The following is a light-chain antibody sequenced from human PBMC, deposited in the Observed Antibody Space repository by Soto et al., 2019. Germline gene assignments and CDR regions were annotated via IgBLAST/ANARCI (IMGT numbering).Light chain of an antibody. CDR3: QQSYSSIT. CDR2: AAS. V-gene: IGKV1-39*01. CDR1: QSISSY. J-gene: IGKJ5*01. Sequence: DIQMTQSPSSLSASVGDRVTITCRASQSISSYLNWYQQKPGKVPKLLIYAASSLQSGVPSRFSGSGSGTDFTLTISSLQPEDFATYYCQQSYSSITFGQGTRLE.